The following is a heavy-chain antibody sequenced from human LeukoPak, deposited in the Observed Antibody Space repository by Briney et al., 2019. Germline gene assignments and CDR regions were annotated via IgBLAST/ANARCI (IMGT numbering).Heavy chain of an antibody. D-gene: IGHD6-13*01. CDR3: ARTQTIAAAGTRAVFDY. J-gene: IGHJ4*02. CDR1: DGSFGSYH. CDR2: IYYSGST. V-gene: IGHV4-59*08. Sequence: SETLSLTCTVSDGSFGSYHWSWIRQTPGKGLEWIGYIYYSGSTNYNPSLKSRVTMSVDTSKNQFTLKLSSVTAADTAVYYCARTQTIAAAGTRAVFDYWGQGTLVTVSS.